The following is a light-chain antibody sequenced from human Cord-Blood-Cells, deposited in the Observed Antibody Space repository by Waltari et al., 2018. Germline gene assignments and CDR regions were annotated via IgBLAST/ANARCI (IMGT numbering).Light chain of an antibody. J-gene: IGLJ2*01. V-gene: IGLV2-23*01. Sequence: QSALTQPASVSASPGQSITISCTGTSSNVGGYNLFSWYHQHPGKAPKLMFYEGSKRPSGVSNRFAGSKSGHTASLTISGLQAEDEADYYCCSYAGSSTYVVFGGGTKLTVL. CDR1: SSNVGGYNL. CDR2: EGS. CDR3: CSYAGSSTYVV.